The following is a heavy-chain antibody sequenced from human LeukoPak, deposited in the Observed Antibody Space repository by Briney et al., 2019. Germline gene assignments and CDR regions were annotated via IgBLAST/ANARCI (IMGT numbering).Heavy chain of an antibody. Sequence: PSETLSLTCTVSGGSISSYCWSWIRQPPGKGLEWIGYIYYSGSTNYNPSLKSRVTISVDTSKNQFSLKLSSVTAADTAVYYCARHSSSWYRYFDYWGQGTLVTVSS. CDR3: ARHSSSWYRYFDY. V-gene: IGHV4-59*08. D-gene: IGHD6-13*01. CDR1: GGSISSYC. CDR2: IYYSGST. J-gene: IGHJ4*02.